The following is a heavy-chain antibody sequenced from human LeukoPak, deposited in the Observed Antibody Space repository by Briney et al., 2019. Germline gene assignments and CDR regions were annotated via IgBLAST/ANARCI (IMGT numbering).Heavy chain of an antibody. J-gene: IGHJ4*02. Sequence: SVKVSCKASGGTFSSYAISWVRQAPGQGLEWMGGIIPIFGTANYAQKFQGRVTITTDESTSTAYMELSSLRSEDTAVYYCARDSRYYYGSGSYYNPDYWGQGTLVTVSS. CDR1: GGTFSSYA. CDR2: IIPIFGTA. CDR3: ARDSRYYYGSGSYYNPDY. V-gene: IGHV1-69*05. D-gene: IGHD3-10*01.